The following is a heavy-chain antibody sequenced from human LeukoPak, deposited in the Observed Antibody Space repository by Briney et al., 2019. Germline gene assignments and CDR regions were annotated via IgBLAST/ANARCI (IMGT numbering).Heavy chain of an antibody. Sequence: SETLSLTCTVSGGSISSSTYYWGWIRQPPGKGLEWIGSISYSGNIYYNPSLKSRVTISVDTSKNQFSLKLSSVTAADTAVYYCARQRRLELPDYWGQGTLVTVPS. CDR3: ARQRRLELPDY. CDR2: ISYSGNI. V-gene: IGHV4-39*01. CDR1: GGSISSSTYY. J-gene: IGHJ4*02. D-gene: IGHD3-16*01.